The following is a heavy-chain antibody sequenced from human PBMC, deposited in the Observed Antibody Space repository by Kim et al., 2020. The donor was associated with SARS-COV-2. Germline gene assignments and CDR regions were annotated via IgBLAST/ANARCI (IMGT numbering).Heavy chain of an antibody. Sequence: TSHGPKFQARVTMTRDTSTSTAYMEMSSLRSEDTAVYYCARGTPAAAGTYWGQGTPVTVSS. V-gene: IGHV1-46*01. CDR2: T. CDR3: ARGTPAAAGTY. D-gene: IGHD6-13*01. J-gene: IGHJ4*02.